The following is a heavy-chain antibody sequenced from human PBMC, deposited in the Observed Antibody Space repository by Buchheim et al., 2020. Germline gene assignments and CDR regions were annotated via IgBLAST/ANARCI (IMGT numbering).Heavy chain of an antibody. Sequence: EVQLLESGGDLVPPGGSLRLSCAASGFTLSSDAMNWVRQAPGMGLEWISTINNDGRNTHYADAVKGRFTISRDDSKNILYLQMSSLRAEDTAIYYCAKGVATYDCWGQGTL. CDR1: GFTLSSDA. J-gene: IGHJ4*02. CDR3: AKGVATYDC. V-gene: IGHV3-23*01. CDR2: INNDGRNT. D-gene: IGHD5-12*01.